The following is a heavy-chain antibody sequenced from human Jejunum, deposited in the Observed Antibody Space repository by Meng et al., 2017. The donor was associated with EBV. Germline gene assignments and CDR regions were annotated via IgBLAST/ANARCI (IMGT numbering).Heavy chain of an antibody. D-gene: IGHD2-2*03. V-gene: IGHV3-20*01. CDR3: ARDKRGAGYCHDY. CDR2: INWDGRRT. Sequence: EMRLGELGGGGVRPGGSLRLSCVASGFTLEDYGMNWVRQVPGKGLEWVATINWDGRRTGYADSVKGRFTISRDNAKNSLYLQMNSLRAEDTALYHCARDKRGAGYCHDYWGQGTLVTVSS. J-gene: IGHJ4*02. CDR1: GFTLEDYG.